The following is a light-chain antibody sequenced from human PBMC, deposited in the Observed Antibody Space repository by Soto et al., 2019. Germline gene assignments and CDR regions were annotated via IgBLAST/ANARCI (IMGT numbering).Light chain of an antibody. CDR2: EVN. J-gene: IGLJ2*01. CDR3: SSYADINNLVL. Sequence: QSALTQPPSASGSPGQSVTISCTGTSSDVGGYNYVSWYQQHPGKAPKLLIYEVNKRLSGVPDRFSGSKSGNTASLTVSGLQADDEAVYHCSSYADINNLVLFGGGTKVTVL. V-gene: IGLV2-8*01. CDR1: SSDVGGYNY.